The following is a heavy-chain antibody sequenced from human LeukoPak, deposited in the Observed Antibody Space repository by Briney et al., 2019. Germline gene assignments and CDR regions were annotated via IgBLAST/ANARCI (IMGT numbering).Heavy chain of an antibody. CDR3: ARVVWAAAGTGGQPFDY. V-gene: IGHV3-30-3*01. D-gene: IGHD6-13*01. CDR2: ISYDGSNK. CDR1: GFTFSSYA. Sequence: GGSLRLSCAASGFTFSSYAMHWVRQAPGKGLEWVAVISYDGSNKYYADSVKGRFTISRDNSKNTLYLQMNSLRAEDTAVYYCARVVWAAAGTGGQPFDYWGQGTLVTVSS. J-gene: IGHJ4*02.